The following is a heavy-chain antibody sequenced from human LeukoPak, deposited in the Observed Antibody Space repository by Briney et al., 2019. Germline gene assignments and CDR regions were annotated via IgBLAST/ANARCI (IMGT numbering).Heavy chain of an antibody. D-gene: IGHD6-19*01. CDR2: IARDDFT. CDR3: VKERDRGTDVADDFDL. V-gene: IGHV3-23*01. J-gene: IGHJ4*02. Sequence: GGSLRLSCVASGITFRDYSMAWVRQVPGGGLEWVSAIARDDFTVYPDPLKGRFAISRDNSRNTLYLQMSSLRAEDTAVYYCVKERDRGTDVADDFDLWGQGTLVTVSS. CDR1: GITFRDYS.